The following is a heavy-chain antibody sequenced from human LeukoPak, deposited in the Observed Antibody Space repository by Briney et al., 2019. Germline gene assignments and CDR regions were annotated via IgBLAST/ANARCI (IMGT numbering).Heavy chain of an antibody. V-gene: IGHV1-2*02. D-gene: IGHD6-19*01. J-gene: IGHJ4*02. CDR2: INPNTGGT. CDR1: GYTFTDYF. CDR3: ARVSAVAGYIDY. Sequence: ASVKVSCKASGYTFTDYFMHWVRQAPGQGLEWMGWINPNTGGTNYAQKFQGRVSMTRGTSISTAYMELSRLRSDDTAMYYCARVSAVAGYIDYWGQGTLVTVDS.